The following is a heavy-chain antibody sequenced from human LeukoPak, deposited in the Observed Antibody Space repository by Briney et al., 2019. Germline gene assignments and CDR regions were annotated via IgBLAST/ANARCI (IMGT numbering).Heavy chain of an antibody. CDR1: GGTFSSYA. V-gene: IGHV1-69*04. Sequence: SVKVSCKASGGTFSSYAISWVRQAPGQGLEWMGRIIPILGIANYAQKFQGRVTITADKSTSTAYMELSSLRSEDTAVHYCARDTVRGVTASPDENYGMDVWGQGTTVTVSS. D-gene: IGHD3-10*01. J-gene: IGHJ6*02. CDR3: ARDTVRGVTASPDENYGMDV. CDR2: IIPILGIA.